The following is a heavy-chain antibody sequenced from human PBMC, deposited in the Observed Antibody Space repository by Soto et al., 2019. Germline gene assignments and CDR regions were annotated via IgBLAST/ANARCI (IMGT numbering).Heavy chain of an antibody. V-gene: IGHV3-43*01. CDR3: AKDRGSSGWHSGMDV. J-gene: IGHJ6*02. Sequence: GGSLRLSCAASGFTFDDYTMHWVRQAPGKGLEWVSLISWDGGSTYYADSVKGRFTISRDNSKNSLYLQMNSLRTEDTALYYCAKDRGSSGWHSGMDVWGQGTTVTVSS. CDR2: ISWDGGST. CDR1: GFTFDDYT. D-gene: IGHD6-19*01.